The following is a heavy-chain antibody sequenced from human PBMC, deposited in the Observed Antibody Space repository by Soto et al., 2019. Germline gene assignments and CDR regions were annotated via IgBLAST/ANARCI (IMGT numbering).Heavy chain of an antibody. V-gene: IGHV1-69*13. CDR2: ILPVSGTT. CDR1: GGTFSTFP. J-gene: IGHJ4*02. CDR3: AWVAAGGTLMYFDY. Sequence: SVKVSCKSSGGTFSTFPINWVRQAPGQGLEWMGAILPVSGTTNYAQKFQGRVTFSADESTTTAYMEVSSLRSEDTAVYYCAWVAAGGTLMYFDYWGQGTLVTVSS. D-gene: IGHD6-13*01.